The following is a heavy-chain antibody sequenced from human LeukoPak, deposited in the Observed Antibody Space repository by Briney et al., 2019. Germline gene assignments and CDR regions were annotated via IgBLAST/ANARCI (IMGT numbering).Heavy chain of an antibody. D-gene: IGHD2-2*01. V-gene: IGHV4-61*02. J-gene: IGHJ4*02. CDR3: ARSWGQGISPAAIPYY. CDR1: GDSISSGSYY. Sequence: SETLSLTCTVSGDSISSGSYYWIWIRQPAGKGLEWIGRVYTTGSTDYSPSLKSRVTMSVDTSKNQFSLKLISVTAADTAIYFCARSWGQGISPAAIPYYWGQGTLVTVSS. CDR2: VYTTGST.